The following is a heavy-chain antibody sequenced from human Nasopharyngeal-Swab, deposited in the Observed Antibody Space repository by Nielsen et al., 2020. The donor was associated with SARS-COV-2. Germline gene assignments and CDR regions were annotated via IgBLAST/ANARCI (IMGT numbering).Heavy chain of an antibody. CDR1: GYSFTSYW. CDR3: ARHEGYSSSWYTQSFFDY. V-gene: IGHV5-10-1*01. D-gene: IGHD6-13*01. CDR2: IDPSDSYT. J-gene: IGHJ4*02. Sequence: KVSCKGSGYSFTSYWISWVRQMPGKGLEWMGRIDPSDSYTNYSPSFQGHVTISADKSITTAYLQWSGLKASDTATYYCARHEGYSSSWYTQSFFDYWGQGTPVTVSS.